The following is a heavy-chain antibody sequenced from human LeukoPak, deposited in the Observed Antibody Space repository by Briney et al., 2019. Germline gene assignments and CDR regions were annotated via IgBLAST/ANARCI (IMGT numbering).Heavy chain of an antibody. V-gene: IGHV3-23*01. CDR2: ISGSGAST. CDR1: GFTLSTNT. Sequence: GGSLRLSCLTSGFTLSTNTMSWVRQAPGKGLEWISGISGSGASTYYADSVKGRFTISRDDSRNTLYLQMNSLRGDDTAVYYCAKDVGKWESLHFFDYWGQGTLVTVSS. J-gene: IGHJ4*02. D-gene: IGHD1-26*01. CDR3: AKDVGKWESLHFFDY.